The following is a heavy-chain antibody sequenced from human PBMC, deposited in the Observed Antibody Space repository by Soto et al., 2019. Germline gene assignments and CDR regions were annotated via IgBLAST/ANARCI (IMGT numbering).Heavy chain of an antibody. J-gene: IGHJ6*03. CDR3: ARVGHYDSSGYYSRYYYYMDV. CDR1: GGSFSGYY. V-gene: IGHV4-34*01. D-gene: IGHD3-22*01. CDR2: INHSGST. Sequence: SETLSLTCAVYGGSFSGYYWSWIRQPPGKGLEWIGEINHSGSTNYNPSLKSRVTISVDTSKNQFSLKLSSVTAADTAVYYCARVGHYDSSGYYSRYYYYMDVWGKGTTVTVSS.